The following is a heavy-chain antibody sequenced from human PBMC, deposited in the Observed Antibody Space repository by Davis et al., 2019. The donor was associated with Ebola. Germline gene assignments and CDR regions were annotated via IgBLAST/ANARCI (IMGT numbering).Heavy chain of an antibody. CDR2: ISAYNGNT. V-gene: IGHV1-18*01. Sequence: ASVKVSCKASGGTFSSYAISWVRQAPGQGLEWMGWISAYNGNTNYAQKLQGRVTMTTDTSTSTAYMELRSLRFDDTAVYYCARAYCSTPSCREYYYYYYAMDVWGQGTTVTVSS. J-gene: IGHJ6*02. CDR3: ARAYCSTPSCREYYYYYYAMDV. CDR1: GGTFSSYA. D-gene: IGHD2-2*01.